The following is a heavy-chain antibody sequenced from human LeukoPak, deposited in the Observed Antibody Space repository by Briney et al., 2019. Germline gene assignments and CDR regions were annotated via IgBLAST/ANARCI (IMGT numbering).Heavy chain of an antibody. CDR2: ISYDGSNK. V-gene: IGHV3-30*18. CDR1: GFTFSSYG. Sequence: GGSLRLSCAASGFTFSSYGMHWVRQAPGKGLEWVAVISYDGSNKYYADPVKGRFTISRDNSKNTLYLQMNSLRAEDTAVYYCAKDQLGALDYWGQGTLVTVSS. J-gene: IGHJ4*02. D-gene: IGHD1-26*01. CDR3: AKDQLGALDY.